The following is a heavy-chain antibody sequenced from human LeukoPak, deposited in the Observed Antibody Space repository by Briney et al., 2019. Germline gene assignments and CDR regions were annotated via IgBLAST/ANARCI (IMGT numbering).Heavy chain of an antibody. CDR2: ISSSGSTI. V-gene: IGHV3-48*03. J-gene: IGHJ4*02. D-gene: IGHD5-24*01. Sequence: GGSLRLSCAASGFTFSSYEMNWVRQAPGKGLEWVSYISSSGSTIYYADSVKGRFTSSRDNAKNSLYLQMNSMRAEDTAVYYCARGEVDGYNFGGQGTLVTVSS. CDR1: GFTFSSYE. CDR3: ARGEVDGYNF.